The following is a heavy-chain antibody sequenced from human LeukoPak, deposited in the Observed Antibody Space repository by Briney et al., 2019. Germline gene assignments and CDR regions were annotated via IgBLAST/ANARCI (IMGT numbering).Heavy chain of an antibody. Sequence: PGGALRPSCVGPGFTFSSHAMHRGRHGPGEGIQRGSHISSSGDATFYTDSLSGRFTISRDSAKKAVFLQMKSLRGGDSALYYCAKGTDTTGRQNFDIWGQGTLVTVSS. CDR1: GFTFSSHA. D-gene: IGHD2-8*02. CDR2: ISSSGDAT. V-gene: IGHV3-23*01. CDR3: AKGTDTTGRQNFDI. J-gene: IGHJ4*02.